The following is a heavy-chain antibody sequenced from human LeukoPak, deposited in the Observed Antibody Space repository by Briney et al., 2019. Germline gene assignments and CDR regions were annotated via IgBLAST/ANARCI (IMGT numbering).Heavy chain of an antibody. J-gene: IGHJ6*04. Sequence: GGSLRLSCAASGFTFSSFEMNWVRQAPGKGLEWVSYFSSSGSTIYYADTVKGRFTISRDNAKNSLYLQMNSLRAEDTAVYYCAELGITMIGGVWGNGTTVTISS. V-gene: IGHV3-48*03. CDR2: FSSSGSTI. CDR3: AELGITMIGGV. CDR1: GFTFSSFE. D-gene: IGHD3-10*02.